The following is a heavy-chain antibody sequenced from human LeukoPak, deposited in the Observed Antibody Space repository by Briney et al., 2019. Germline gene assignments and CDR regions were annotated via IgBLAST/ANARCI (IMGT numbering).Heavy chain of an antibody. V-gene: IGHV4-34*01. CDR3: ARGVEGYDFWSGYSHYYYYGMDV. Sequence: PSETLSLTCAVYGGSFSGHYWSWIRQPPGKGLEWIGEINHSGSTNYNPSLKSRVTISVDTSKNQFSLKLSSVTAADTAVYYCARGVEGYDFWSGYSHYYYYGMDVWGQGTTVTVSS. CDR1: GGSFSGHY. CDR2: INHSGST. J-gene: IGHJ6*02. D-gene: IGHD3-3*01.